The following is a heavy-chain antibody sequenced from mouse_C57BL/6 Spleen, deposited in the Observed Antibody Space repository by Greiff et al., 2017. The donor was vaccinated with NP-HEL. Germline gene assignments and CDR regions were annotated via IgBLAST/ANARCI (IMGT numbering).Heavy chain of an antibody. CDR2: IDPETGGT. J-gene: IGHJ2*01. D-gene: IGHD1-1*01. V-gene: IGHV1-15*01. CDR3: ARDCGSIYFGD. Sequence: VQLQQSGAELVRPGASVTLSCKASGYTFTDYEMHWVKQTPVHGLEWIGAIDPETGGTAYNEKFQSKATLTVDTSSITAYMQLSSLTSEDSAVYFCARDCGSIYFGDWGHGTTLTFAS. CDR1: GYTFTDYE.